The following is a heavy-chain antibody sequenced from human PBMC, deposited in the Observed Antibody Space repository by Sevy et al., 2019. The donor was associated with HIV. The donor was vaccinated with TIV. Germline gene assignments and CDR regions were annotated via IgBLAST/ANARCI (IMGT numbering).Heavy chain of an antibody. CDR3: ARSSYYYDSTGYGPLDL. V-gene: IGHV3-20*04. Sequence: GGSLRPSCPASGFTFSDYALNWVRQIPGKGLEWVSCINWKADNTGYADSLKGRFTISRDNAKNSIYLQIHSLRAEDTALYYCARSSYYYDSTGYGPLDLWGQGTMVTVSS. CDR2: INWKADNT. CDR1: GFTFSDYA. J-gene: IGHJ3*01. D-gene: IGHD3-22*01.